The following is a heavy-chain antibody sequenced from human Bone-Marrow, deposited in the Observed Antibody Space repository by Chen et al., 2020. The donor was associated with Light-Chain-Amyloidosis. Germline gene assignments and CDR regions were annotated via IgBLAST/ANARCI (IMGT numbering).Heavy chain of an antibody. Sequence: EVQLVESGGGLVQPGGSLRLSCAASGFTFSSYWMHWVRQAPGKGLVWVSRINSDGSSTSYADSVKGRFTISRDNAKNTLYLQMNSLRAEDTAVYYCARFRKYNWNDGDLGDGYFDYWGQGTLVTVSS. D-gene: IGHD1-20*01. CDR3: ARFRKYNWNDGDLGDGYFDY. J-gene: IGHJ4*02. CDR2: INSDGSST. V-gene: IGHV3-74*01. CDR1: GFTFSSYW.